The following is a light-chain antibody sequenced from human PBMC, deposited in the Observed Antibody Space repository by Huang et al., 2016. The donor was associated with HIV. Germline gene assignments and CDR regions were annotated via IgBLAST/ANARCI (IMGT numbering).Light chain of an antibody. CDR1: QGISNW. CDR3: QQYSSYPWT. Sequence: DIQMTQSPSTLSASAGDTVTITCRASQGISNWLAWYQQKPGKAPNLLISRSSTLESGVPSRFSGRGSGTEFTLTISSLQPDDLATYYCQQYSSYPWTFGQGTKVEIK. J-gene: IGKJ1*01. V-gene: IGKV1-5*03. CDR2: RSS.